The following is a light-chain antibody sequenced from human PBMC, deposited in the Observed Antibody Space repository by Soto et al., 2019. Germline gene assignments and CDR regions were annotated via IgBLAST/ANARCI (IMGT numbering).Light chain of an antibody. CDR3: QQRSNWPYT. Sequence: EIVLTQSPATLSLSPGERATLSCRASQSVSGSLAWYQQKLGQAPWLLIYDASNRATGIPARFSGSGSGTDFTLTISSLEPEDFAVYYCQQRSNWPYTFGQGTKLEIK. J-gene: IGKJ2*01. CDR1: QSVSGS. CDR2: DAS. V-gene: IGKV3-11*01.